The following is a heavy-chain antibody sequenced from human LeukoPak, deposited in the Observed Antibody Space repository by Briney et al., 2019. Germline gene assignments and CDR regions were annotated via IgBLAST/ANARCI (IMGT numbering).Heavy chain of an antibody. V-gene: IGHV3-23*01. CDR3: AKDHTIVVVPAAMIDY. D-gene: IGHD2-2*01. CDR2: ISGSGGST. CDR1: GFTFSSYA. Sequence: GGSLRLSCAASGFTFSSYAMSWVRQAPGKGLKWVSAISGSGGSTYYADSVKGRFTISRDNSKNTLYLQMNSLRAEDTAVYYCAKDHTIVVVPAAMIDYWGQGTLVTVSS. J-gene: IGHJ4*02.